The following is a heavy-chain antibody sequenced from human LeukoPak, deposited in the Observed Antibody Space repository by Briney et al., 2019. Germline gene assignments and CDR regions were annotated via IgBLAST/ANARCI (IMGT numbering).Heavy chain of an antibody. CDR2: ISYDGSNK. D-gene: IGHD1-26*01. J-gene: IGHJ4*02. Sequence: GGSLRLSCAASGFTFSSYAMHWVRQAPGKGLEWVAVISYDGSNKYYADSVKGRFTISRDNSKNTLYLQMNSLRAEDTAVYYCAVVNSGYVDYWGQGTLVTVSS. CDR1: GFTFSSYA. V-gene: IGHV3-30*04. CDR3: AVVNSGYVDY.